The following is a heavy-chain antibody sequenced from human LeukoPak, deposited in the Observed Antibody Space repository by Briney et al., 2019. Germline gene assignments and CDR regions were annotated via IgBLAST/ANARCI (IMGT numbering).Heavy chain of an antibody. CDR2: IYTSGST. D-gene: IGHD6-13*01. Sequence: LETLSLTCTVSGGSISSYYWSWIRQPAGKGLEWIGRIYTSGSTNYNPSLKSRVTMSVDTSKNQFSLKLSSVTAADTAVYYCARSYSNSPYNWFDPWGQGTLVTVSS. J-gene: IGHJ5*02. CDR3: ARSYSNSPYNWFDP. CDR1: GGSISSYY. V-gene: IGHV4-4*07.